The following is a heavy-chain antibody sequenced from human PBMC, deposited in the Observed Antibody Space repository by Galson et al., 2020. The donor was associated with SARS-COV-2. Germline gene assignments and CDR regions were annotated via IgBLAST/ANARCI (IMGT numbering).Heavy chain of an antibody. D-gene: IGHD6-19*01. CDR3: ARDRGSGWDYYFDS. Sequence: GGSLRLSCAVSGFSVSNNYMTWVRQAPGVGLEWVSFISSVGSTDYADSVRDRFTISKDNSKNTLYLQMNSLRAEDTAVYYCARDRGSGWDYYFDSGGQGTLVTVSS. CDR2: ISSVGST. J-gene: IGHJ4*02. V-gene: IGHV3-66*01. CDR1: GFSVSNNY.